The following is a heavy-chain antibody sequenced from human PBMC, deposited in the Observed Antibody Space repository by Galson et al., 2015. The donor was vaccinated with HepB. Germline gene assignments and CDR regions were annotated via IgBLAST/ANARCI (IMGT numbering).Heavy chain of an antibody. D-gene: IGHD4-17*01. V-gene: IGHV3-23*01. Sequence: SLRLSCAASGFTFNTHTMRWVRQAPGKGLEWVSTISGNGGSTYYADSVKGRFTISRDNSKNTLYLQMNSLRAEDTVIYYCAKGYGLFDCWGQGTLVTVSS. CDR1: GFTFNTHT. CDR2: ISGNGGST. J-gene: IGHJ5*01. CDR3: AKGYGLFDC.